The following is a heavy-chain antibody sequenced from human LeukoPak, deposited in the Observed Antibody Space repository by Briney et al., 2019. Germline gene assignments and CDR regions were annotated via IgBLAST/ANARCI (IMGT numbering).Heavy chain of an antibody. D-gene: IGHD5-18*01. CDR1: GFSFSSYN. CDR2: ITSSSTYT. Sequence: GGSLRLSCAASGFSFSSYNMNWVRQTPGKGLEWVSSITSSSTYTFYADSVKGRFTISRDNSKNTLYLQMNSLRAEDTAVYYCAKDLGYSYGGYFDYWGQGTLVTVSS. CDR3: AKDLGYSYGGYFDY. J-gene: IGHJ4*02. V-gene: IGHV3-21*01.